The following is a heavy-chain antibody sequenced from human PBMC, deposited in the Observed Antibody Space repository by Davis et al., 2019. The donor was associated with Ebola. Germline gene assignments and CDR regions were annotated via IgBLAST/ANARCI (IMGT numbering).Heavy chain of an antibody. V-gene: IGHV3-30*02. CDR3: AKDVGWDCISTSCYGNNWFDP. Sequence: PGGSLRLSCAASGFTFSSYGMHWVRQAPGKGLEWVAFIRYDGSNKYYADSVKGRFTISRDNSKNTLYLQMNSLRAEDTAVYYCAKDVGWDCISTSCYGNNWFDPWGQGTLVTVSS. D-gene: IGHD2-2*01. CDR1: GFTFSSYG. J-gene: IGHJ5*02. CDR2: IRYDGSNK.